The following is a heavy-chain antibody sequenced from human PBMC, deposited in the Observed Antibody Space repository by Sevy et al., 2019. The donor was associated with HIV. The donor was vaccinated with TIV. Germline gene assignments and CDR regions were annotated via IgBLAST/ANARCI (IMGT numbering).Heavy chain of an antibody. CDR3: AKDLNRPVVRYSSSWYPFDY. V-gene: IGHV3-21*04. CDR1: GFTFNNYN. J-gene: IGHJ4*02. Sequence: GGSLRLSCAASGFTFNNYNMNWVRQAPGKGLEWVSSLSGSSNYIYYAESLKGRFIISRDNAKDTLYLQMNSLRAEDTAVYYCAKDLNRPVVRYSSSWYPFDYWGQGTLVTVSS. D-gene: IGHD6-13*01. CDR2: LSGSSNYI.